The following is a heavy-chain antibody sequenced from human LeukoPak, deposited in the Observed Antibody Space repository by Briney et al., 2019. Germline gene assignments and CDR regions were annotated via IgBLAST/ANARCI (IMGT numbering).Heavy chain of an antibody. J-gene: IGHJ6*03. D-gene: IGHD6-19*01. CDR2: IYHSGSS. CDR1: GGSFSGYY. Sequence: PSETLSLTCAVYGGSFSGYYWSWIRQPPGKGLEWIGSIYHSGSSHYNPSLKSRVTISVDTSKNQFSLRLSSLTAADTAVYYCVRDETYSSDWQPNHSYYYMDVWGKGTTVTVSS. V-gene: IGHV4-34*01. CDR3: VRDETYSSDWQPNHSYYYMDV.